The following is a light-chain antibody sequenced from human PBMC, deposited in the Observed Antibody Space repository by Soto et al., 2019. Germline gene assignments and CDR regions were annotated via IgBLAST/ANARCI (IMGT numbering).Light chain of an antibody. V-gene: IGKV1-5*03. CDR2: KAS. J-gene: IGKJ1*01. Sequence: IQMTQSPSTLSASVGDRVTITCRASQSISNWLAWYQQKPGKAPKLLIYKASSLESGVPSRFSGSGSGTEFTLTISSLQPEDFATYFCQQYNNYWTFGQGTKVDIK. CDR3: QQYNNYWT. CDR1: QSISNW.